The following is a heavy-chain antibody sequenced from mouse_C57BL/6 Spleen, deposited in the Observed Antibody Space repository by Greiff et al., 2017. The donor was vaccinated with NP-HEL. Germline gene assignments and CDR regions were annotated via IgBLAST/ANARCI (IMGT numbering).Heavy chain of an antibody. V-gene: IGHV5-17*01. CDR3: ARTGTGGYYFDY. Sequence: EVKLMESGGGLVKPGGSLKLSCAASGFTFSDYGMHWVRQAPEKGLEWVAYISSGSSTIYYADTVKGRFTISRDNAKNTLFLQMTSLRSEDTAMYYCARTGTGGYYFDYWGQGTTLTVSS. CDR1: GFTFSDYG. J-gene: IGHJ2*01. D-gene: IGHD4-1*01. CDR2: ISSGSSTI.